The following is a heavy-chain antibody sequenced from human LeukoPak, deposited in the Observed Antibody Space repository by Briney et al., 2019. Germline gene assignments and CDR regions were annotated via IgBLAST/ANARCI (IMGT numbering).Heavy chain of an antibody. CDR2: ITNTGGTT. CDR3: ADVLAGASSN. CDR1: GFTFNNYA. V-gene: IGHV3-23*01. Sequence: GGSLRLSCAASGFTFNNYAMRWFRQAPGKGLEWVSAITNTGGTTYYADSVKGRFTISRDNSKNTLFHQMNNLRAGDTAIYYCADVLAGASSNWGQGTLVTVSS. J-gene: IGHJ4*02. D-gene: IGHD1-26*01.